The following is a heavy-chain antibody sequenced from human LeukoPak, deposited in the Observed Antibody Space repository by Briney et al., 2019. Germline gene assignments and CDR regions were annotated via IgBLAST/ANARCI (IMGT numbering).Heavy chain of an antibody. CDR1: GFTFGTYS. J-gene: IGHJ4*02. D-gene: IGHD6-13*01. CDR3: ARVLFSQDSSSWYFDY. CDR2: ISGSSSYI. V-gene: IGHV3-21*01. Sequence: GGSLRLSCAASGFTFGTYSMNWVRQAPGKGLEWVSSISGSSSYINYADSVKGRFTISRDNAKNSLYLQMNSLRAEDTAVYYCARVLFSQDSSSWYFDYWGQGTLVTVSS.